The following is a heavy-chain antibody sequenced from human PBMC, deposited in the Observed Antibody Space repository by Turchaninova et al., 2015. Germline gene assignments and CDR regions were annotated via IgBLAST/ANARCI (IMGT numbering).Heavy chain of an antibody. J-gene: IGHJ2*01. V-gene: IGHV3-7*01. Sequence: QLVESGGGLVQPGGSLRLSCAASGFSFRSSWRRWVREAPGTGMEWVANIKEEGIEKFFMDSVKYRFTSSRDKAKNSLYIQINSLRVEDTAVYYCARGYWNFDLWGRGTLATASS. CDR3: ARGYWNFDL. CDR1: GFSFRSSW. CDR2: IKEEGIEK.